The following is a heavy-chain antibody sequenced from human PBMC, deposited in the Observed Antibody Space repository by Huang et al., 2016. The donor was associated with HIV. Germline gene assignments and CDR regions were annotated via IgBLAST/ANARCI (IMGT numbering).Heavy chain of an antibody. J-gene: IGHJ3*02. Sequence: DEHLVESGGGLVQPGGSVTITCEVSGFTFKNYWMNWVRQAPGKGLEGGAKRRGDGIEKKYVDSVKGRFTIFRDNAKNLLYLQMKSLRAEDTSVYYCATNLQIVVVPPDMGYDAFDMWGQGTMVTVSS. CDR2: RRGDGIEK. CDR1: GFTFKNYW. V-gene: IGHV3-7*01. D-gene: IGHD2-2*01. CDR3: ATNLQIVVVPPDMGYDAFDM.